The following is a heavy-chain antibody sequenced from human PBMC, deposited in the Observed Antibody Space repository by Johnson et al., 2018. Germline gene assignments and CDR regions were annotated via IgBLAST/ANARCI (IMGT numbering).Heavy chain of an antibody. J-gene: IGHJ5*02. V-gene: IGHV3-30*18. Sequence: QVQLGESGGGVVQXGTSLRLSCAASGFIFSSYDMHWVRQVPGKGLEWVSGISYDGRKRYYAASMKGRLTISRDNFKNTVYLQMDRLRGEEQAMYYWSNGPLVGGDIAGFHPWGQGTLVTVSS. CDR1: GFIFSSYD. CDR3: SNGPLVGGDIAGFHP. D-gene: IGHD3-16*02. CDR2: ISYDGRKR.